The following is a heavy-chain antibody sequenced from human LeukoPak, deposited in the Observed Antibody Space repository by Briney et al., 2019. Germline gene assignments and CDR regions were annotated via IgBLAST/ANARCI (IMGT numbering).Heavy chain of an antibody. D-gene: IGHD5-18*01. CDR1: GFTFSSYS. V-gene: IGHV3-21*01. J-gene: IGHJ4*02. CDR2: ISSSSYI. CDR3: VRGRGYSYGHLGLGFDY. Sequence: GGSLRLSCAASGFTFSSYSMNWVRQAPGKGLEWVSSISSSSYIYYADSVKGRFTISRDNAKNSLYLQMNSLRAEDTAVYYCVRGRGYSYGHLGLGFDYWGQGTLVTVSS.